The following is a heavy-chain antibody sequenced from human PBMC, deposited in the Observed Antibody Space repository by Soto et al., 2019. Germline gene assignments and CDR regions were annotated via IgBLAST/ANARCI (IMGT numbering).Heavy chain of an antibody. D-gene: IGHD1-26*01. CDR3: VGALGRIVGFDY. CDR1: SESLSGYY. J-gene: IGHJ4*02. Sequence: QVQLQQWGAGLLKPSETLSLTCAVNSESLSGYYWSWIRQSPGKGLEWIGEIDGSGNTNYSPSLRSRVAMSVDSTKNHFSLNLNSVSAADTAAYYCVGALGRIVGFDYWGPGTLVNVSS. V-gene: IGHV4-34*01. CDR2: IDGSGNT.